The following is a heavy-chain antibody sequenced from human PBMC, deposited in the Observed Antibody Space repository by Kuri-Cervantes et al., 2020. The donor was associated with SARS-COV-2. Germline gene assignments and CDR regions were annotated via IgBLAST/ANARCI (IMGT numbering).Heavy chain of an antibody. CDR3: ARDREQLVARAYYYYYYMDV. J-gene: IGHJ6*03. V-gene: IGHV1-69*04. Sequence: SVKVSCKASGGTFSSYAISWVRQAPGQGLEWMGRIIPILGTANYAQKFQGRVTITADKSTSTAYVELSSLRSEDTAVYYCARDREQLVARAYYYYYYMDVWGKGTTVTVSS. CDR2: IIPILGTA. CDR1: GGTFSSYA. D-gene: IGHD6-13*01.